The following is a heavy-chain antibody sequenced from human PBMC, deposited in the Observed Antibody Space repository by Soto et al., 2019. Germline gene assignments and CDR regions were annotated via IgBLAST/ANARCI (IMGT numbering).Heavy chain of an antibody. V-gene: IGHV4-31*03. D-gene: IGHD5-12*01. Sequence: QVQLQESGPGLVKPSQTLSLTCSVSGGSISSGAYYWSWIRQQPGKGLEWIGYINYSGRTYYNPSLKSRLTISVDTSKNQFSLKLNSVTAADTAVYYCAMGDGYNFDYWGQGTLVIVSS. J-gene: IGHJ4*02. CDR2: INYSGRT. CDR3: AMGDGYNFDY. CDR1: GGSISSGAYY.